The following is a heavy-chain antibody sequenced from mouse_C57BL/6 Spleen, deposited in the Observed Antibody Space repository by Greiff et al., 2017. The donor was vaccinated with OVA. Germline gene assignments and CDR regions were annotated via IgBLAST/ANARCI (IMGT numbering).Heavy chain of an antibody. CDR2: INPYNGGT. Sequence: EVQLVESGPVLVKPGASVKMSCKASGYTFTDYYMNWVKQSHGKSLEWIGVINPYNGGTSYNQKFKGKATLTVDKSSSTAYMELNSLTSEDSAVYYCARRDGNYWFAYGGQGTLVTVSA. J-gene: IGHJ3*01. CDR3: ARRDGNYWFAY. CDR1: GYTFTDYY. V-gene: IGHV1-19*01. D-gene: IGHD2-1*01.